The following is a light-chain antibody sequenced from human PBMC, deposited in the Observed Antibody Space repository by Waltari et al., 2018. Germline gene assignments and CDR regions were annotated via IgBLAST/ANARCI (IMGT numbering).Light chain of an antibody. Sequence: QSALTQPASVSGSPGQSITVSCTATSSDLGVYDFVSWYQHHPGQAPKLIIYDVFKRPSGVSNRFSGSKSGNTASLSISRLQADDEGDYYCTSSTFSSPLFGGGTKLTVL. V-gene: IGLV2-14*03. J-gene: IGLJ2*01. CDR2: DVF. CDR1: SSDLGVYDF. CDR3: TSSTFSSPL.